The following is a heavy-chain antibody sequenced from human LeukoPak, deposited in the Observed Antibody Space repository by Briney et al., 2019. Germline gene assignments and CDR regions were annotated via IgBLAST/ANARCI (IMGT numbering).Heavy chain of an antibody. CDR3: ARGYCSGGSCYNNWFDP. Sequence: ASVKVSCKASGYTFTGYYMHCVRQAPGQGLEWMGWINPNSGGTNYAQKLQGWVTMTRDTSISTAYMELSRLRSDDTAVYYCARGYCSGGSCYNNWFDPWGQGTLVTVSS. V-gene: IGHV1-2*04. CDR1: GYTFTGYY. CDR2: INPNSGGT. D-gene: IGHD2-15*01. J-gene: IGHJ5*02.